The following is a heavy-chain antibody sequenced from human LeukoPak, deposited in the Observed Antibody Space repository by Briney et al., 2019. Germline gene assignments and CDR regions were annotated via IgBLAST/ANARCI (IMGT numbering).Heavy chain of an antibody. CDR2: IYYSGST. J-gene: IGHJ4*02. CDR3: ARENGYRYDY. D-gene: IGHD5-18*01. Sequence: TSETLSLTCTVSGGSITSYYWSWIRQPPGKGLEWIGSIYYSGSTNYNPSLKSRVTISVDTSKNQFSLKLSSVTAADTALYYCARENGYRYDYWGQGTLVTVSS. CDR1: GGSITSYY. V-gene: IGHV4-59*01.